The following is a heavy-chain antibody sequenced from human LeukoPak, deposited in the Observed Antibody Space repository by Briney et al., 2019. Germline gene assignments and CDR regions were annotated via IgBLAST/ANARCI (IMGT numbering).Heavy chain of an antibody. Sequence: PGGSLRLSCAASGFTFTSYAMSWVRQAPGKGLEWVSAISGSGGSTYYADSVKGRFTISRDNSKSTLFLQMNSLRDEDTAVYYCVRDLKSGHYFGYWGQGTLVTVSS. V-gene: IGHV3-23*01. D-gene: IGHD3-10*01. CDR3: VRDLKSGHYFGY. CDR2: ISGSGGST. CDR1: GFTFTSYA. J-gene: IGHJ4*02.